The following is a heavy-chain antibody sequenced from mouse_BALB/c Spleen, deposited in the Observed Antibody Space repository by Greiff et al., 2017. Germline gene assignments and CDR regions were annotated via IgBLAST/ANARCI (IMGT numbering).Heavy chain of an antibody. CDR1: GFDFSRYW. Sequence: EVKLVESGGGLVQPGGSLKLSCAASGFDFSRYWMSWVRQAPGKGLEWIGEINPDSSTINYTPSLKDKFIISRDNAKNTLYLQMSKVRSEDTALYYCARPGGYHGGDYWGQGTTLTVSS. CDR2: INPDSSTI. J-gene: IGHJ2*01. V-gene: IGHV4-1*02. CDR3: ARPGGYHGGDY. D-gene: IGHD1-1*02.